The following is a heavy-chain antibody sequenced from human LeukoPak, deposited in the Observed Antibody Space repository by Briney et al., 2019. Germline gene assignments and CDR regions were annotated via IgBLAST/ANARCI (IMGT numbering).Heavy chain of an antibody. CDR2: IKSKTDGGTT. D-gene: IGHD6-13*01. V-gene: IGHV3-15*01. CDR3: TTDPAGAIAAAGVDY. J-gene: IGHJ4*02. Sequence: PGGSLRLSCAASGFTFSNAWMSWVRQAPGKGLEWVGRIKSKTDGGTTDYAAPVKGRFTISRDDSKNTLYLQMNSLKTEDTAVYYCTTDPAGAIAAAGVDYWGQGTLVTVSS. CDR1: GFTFSNAW.